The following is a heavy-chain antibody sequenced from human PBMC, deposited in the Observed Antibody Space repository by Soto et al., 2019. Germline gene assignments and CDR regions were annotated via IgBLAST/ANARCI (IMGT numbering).Heavy chain of an antibody. CDR2: IYYSGST. CDR1: GGSISSGGYY. J-gene: IGHJ4*02. D-gene: IGHD3-10*01. V-gene: IGHV4-31*03. Sequence: SETLSLTCTVSGGSISSGGYYWSWIRQHPGKGLEWIGYIYYSGSTYYNPSLKSRVTISVDTSKNQFSLKLSSVTAADTAVYYCARRGVSGPVDYWGQGTLVTVSS. CDR3: ARRGVSGPVDY.